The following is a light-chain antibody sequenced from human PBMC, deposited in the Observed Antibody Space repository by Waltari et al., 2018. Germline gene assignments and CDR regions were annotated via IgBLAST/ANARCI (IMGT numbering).Light chain of an antibody. V-gene: IGKV1-9*01. CDR3: QQLNSYRYT. Sequence: IQLTPSPSFRSASVGDSVTITCRASQTISIYLAWYQQKPGKALKVLIYAASTLQRGVPSRFSGSASGTEFSLTISGLQPEDSATYYCQQLNSYRYTFGQGTKLEIK. J-gene: IGKJ2*01. CDR1: QTISIY. CDR2: AAS.